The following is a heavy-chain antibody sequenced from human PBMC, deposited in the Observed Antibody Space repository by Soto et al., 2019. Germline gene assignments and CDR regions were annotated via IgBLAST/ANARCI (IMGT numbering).Heavy chain of an antibody. CDR3: AKVATLITMVRGVYWDH. J-gene: IGHJ4*02. Sequence: EVQLLESGGGLVQPGGSLRLSCAASGFTFSSYAMTWVRQATGKGLEWVSAMSGNGGGTYYADSVKGRFTISRDYSKNTVYLQMNRLRAEDTAVYYCAKVATLITMVRGVYWDHWGQGTLVTVSA. D-gene: IGHD3-10*01. CDR2: MSGNGGGT. V-gene: IGHV3-23*01. CDR1: GFTFSSYA.